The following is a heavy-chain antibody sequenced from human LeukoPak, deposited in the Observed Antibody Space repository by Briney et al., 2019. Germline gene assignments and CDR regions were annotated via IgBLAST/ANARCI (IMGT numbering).Heavy chain of an antibody. J-gene: IGHJ4*02. CDR1: GGSLSSYY. CDR2: IYYSVST. D-gene: IGHD5-12*01. V-gene: IGHV4-59*01. CDR3: ARVSGYDWESFHDY. Sequence: SQTLSLTCTVSGGSLSSYYWSWIRQPPGQGLEWIGYIYYSVSTNYNPSLKSRVTISVDTSKNQFSLRLSSVTAAHTAVYYCARVSGYDWESFHDYWGQGTLVTVSS.